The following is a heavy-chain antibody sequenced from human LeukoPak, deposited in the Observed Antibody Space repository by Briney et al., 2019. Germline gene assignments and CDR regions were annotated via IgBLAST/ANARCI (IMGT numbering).Heavy chain of an antibody. D-gene: IGHD2-15*01. J-gene: IGHJ5*02. V-gene: IGHV4-30-2*01. Sequence: PSETLSLTCTVSGGSISSGGYYWSRIRQPPGKGLEWIGYIYHGGSTYYNPSLKSRVTISVDRSKNQFSLKLSSVTAADTAVYYCAGKGSANWFDPWGQGTLVTVSS. CDR3: AGKGSANWFDP. CDR1: GGSISSGGYY. CDR2: IYHGGST.